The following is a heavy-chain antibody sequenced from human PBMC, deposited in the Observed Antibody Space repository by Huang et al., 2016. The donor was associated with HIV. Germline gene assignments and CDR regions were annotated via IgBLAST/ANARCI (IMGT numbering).Heavy chain of an antibody. CDR1: GSTFVGYY. J-gene: IGHJ4*02. V-gene: IGHV1-2*02. D-gene: IGHD6-19*01. CDR3: VRDNSAWYLSPYYFDY. Sequence: QVQLVQSGAEVKRPGASVKVSCQTSGSTFVGYYLHWVRQAPGQGLEWMGWINPNSGGTNYAQRFKGRVTMTRDTSINTADMELSRLRSDDTAIYYCVRDNSAWYLSPYYFDYWGLGTLVTVSS. CDR2: INPNSGGT.